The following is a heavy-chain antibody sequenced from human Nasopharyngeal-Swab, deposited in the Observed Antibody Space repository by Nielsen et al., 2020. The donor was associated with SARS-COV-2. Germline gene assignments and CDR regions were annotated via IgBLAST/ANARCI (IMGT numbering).Heavy chain of an antibody. Sequence: GGPLRLSCAVSGFTFKDYTLHWVRQVPGKGLEWVSLITWGGDIIYYADSVKGRFTISRDNSKNSLYLQMNSLRPEDAALYYCAKDLAYGGGGYNMDVWGKGTTVTVS. J-gene: IGHJ6*03. CDR3: AKDLAYGGGGYNMDV. CDR2: ITWGGDII. CDR1: GFTFKDYT. V-gene: IGHV3-43*01. D-gene: IGHD4-23*01.